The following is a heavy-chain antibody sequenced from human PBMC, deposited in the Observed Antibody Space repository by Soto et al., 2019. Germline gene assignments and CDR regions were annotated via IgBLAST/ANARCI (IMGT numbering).Heavy chain of an antibody. J-gene: IGHJ4*02. D-gene: IGHD3-3*01. Sequence: GASVKVSCKVSGYTLTELSMHWVRQAPGKGLEWMGGFDPEDGETIYAQKFQGRVTMTEDTSTDTAYMELSSLRSEDTAVYYCATADFWSGYYWPPPFDYWGQGTPVTVSS. CDR2: FDPEDGET. V-gene: IGHV1-24*01. CDR3: ATADFWSGYYWPPPFDY. CDR1: GYTLTELS.